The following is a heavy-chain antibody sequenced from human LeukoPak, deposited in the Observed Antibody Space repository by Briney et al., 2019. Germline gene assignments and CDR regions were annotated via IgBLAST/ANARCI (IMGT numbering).Heavy chain of an antibody. V-gene: IGHV1-69*01. J-gene: IGHJ4*02. D-gene: IGHD6-13*01. CDR1: GGTFSSYA. Sequence: ASVKVSCKASGGTFSSYAISWVRQAPEQGLEWMGGIIPIFGTANYAQKFQGRVTITADESTSTAYMELSSLRSEDTAVYYCARAGIAAAGTLDYWGQGTLVTVSS. CDR2: IIPIFGTA. CDR3: ARAGIAAAGTLDY.